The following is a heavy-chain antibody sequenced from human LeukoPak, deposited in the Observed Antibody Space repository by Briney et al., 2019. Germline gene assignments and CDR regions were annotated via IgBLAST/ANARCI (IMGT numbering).Heavy chain of an antibody. V-gene: IGHV4-59*01. D-gene: IGHD6-6*01. CDR3: ARLSSLANIAARGRTWLDP. CDR2: IYYSGST. J-gene: IGHJ5*02. Sequence: SETLSLTCTVSGGSINNSYWTWIRQPPGKGLGWLGHIYYSGSTNYSPSLKSRATISVDTSKNQFSLKLSSVTAADTAVYYCARLSSLANIAARGRTWLDPWGQGSLVTVSS. CDR1: GGSINNSY.